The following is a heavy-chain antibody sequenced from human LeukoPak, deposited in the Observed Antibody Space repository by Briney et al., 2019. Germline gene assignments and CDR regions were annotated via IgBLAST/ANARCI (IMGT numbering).Heavy chain of an antibody. CDR3: ASLPDYDSGNWFDP. V-gene: IGHV4-34*01. CDR2: INHSGST. J-gene: IGHJ5*02. CDR1: GGSFSGYY. Sequence: SETLSLTCAVYGGSFSGYYWTWIRQPPGKGLEWIGEINHSGSTNYNSSLKSRVTISIDTSKNQFSLKLSPVTAADTAVYYCASLPDYDSGNWFDPWGQGTLVTVSS. D-gene: IGHD3-16*01.